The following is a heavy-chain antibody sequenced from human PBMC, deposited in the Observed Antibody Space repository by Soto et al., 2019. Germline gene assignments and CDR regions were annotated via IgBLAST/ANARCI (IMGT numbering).Heavy chain of an antibody. V-gene: IGHV1-2*04. J-gene: IGHJ6*02. CDR2: INPNSGGT. D-gene: IGHD3-22*01. CDR1: GYTFTGYY. Sequence: ASVKVSCKASGYTFTGYYMHWVRQAPGQGLEWMGWINPNSGGTNYAQKFQGWVTMTRDTSISTAYMELSRLRSDDTAVYYCARDNYDSSGSIQPSAYHYGMDVWGQGTTVTVSS. CDR3: ARDNYDSSGSIQPSAYHYGMDV.